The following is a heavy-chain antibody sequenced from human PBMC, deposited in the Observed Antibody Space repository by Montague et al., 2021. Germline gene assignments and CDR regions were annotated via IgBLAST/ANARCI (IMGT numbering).Heavy chain of an antibody. CDR1: GDFISSYTW. V-gene: IGHV4-4*02. CDR3: ARHGDDEWQQMAF. Sequence: SETLSLTCAVSGDFISSYTWWSWVRQPPGKGLEWIGEIFHSGSAIYNPSLRSRITISVDKSKNEFSLHLNSVTPADTAVYYCARHGDDEWQQMAFWGQGTLVVVSS. J-gene: IGHJ4*02. D-gene: IGHD6-13*01. CDR2: IFHSGSA.